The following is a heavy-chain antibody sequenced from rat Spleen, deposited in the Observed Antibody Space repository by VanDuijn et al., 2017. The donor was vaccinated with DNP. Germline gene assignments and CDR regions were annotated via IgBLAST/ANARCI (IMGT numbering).Heavy chain of an antibody. V-gene: IGHV3-3*01. CDR2: VNSAGST. J-gene: IGHJ4*01. CDR1: GYSITSSYR. CDR3: ARWPGYNPPYAMDA. D-gene: IGHD1-4*01. Sequence: EVQLQESGPGLVKHSQSLSLTCSVTGYSITSSYRWNWIRKFPGNKLEWMGSVNSAGSTNYNPSLKSRITSTRDISKNQLFLPVNSVTSEDTATYYCARWPGYNPPYAMDAWGQGTSVTVSS.